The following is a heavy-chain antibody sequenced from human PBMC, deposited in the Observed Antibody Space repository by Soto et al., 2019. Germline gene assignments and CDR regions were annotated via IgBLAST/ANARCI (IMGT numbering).Heavy chain of an antibody. CDR2: IYYSGST. V-gene: IGHV4-39*01. Sequence: SETLSLTCTVSGGSISSSSYYWGWIRQPPGKGLEWIGSIYYSGSTYYNPSLKSRVTISVDTSKNQFSLKLSSVTAADTAVYYCARPRGGYSYGEYYFDYWGQGTLVTVSS. CDR1: GGSISSSSYY. CDR3: ARPRGGYSYGEYYFDY. D-gene: IGHD5-18*01. J-gene: IGHJ4*02.